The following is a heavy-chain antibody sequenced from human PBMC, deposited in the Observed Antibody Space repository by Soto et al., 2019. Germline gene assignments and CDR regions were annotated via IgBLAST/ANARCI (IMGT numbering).Heavy chain of an antibody. CDR2: ISWNSGSI. V-gene: IGHV3-9*01. CDR1: GFTFDDYA. J-gene: IGHJ6*03. CDR3: ARLDYYGSGRSYYMDV. Sequence: GGSLRLSCAASGFTFDDYAMHWVRQAPGKGLEWVSGISWNSGSIGYADSVKGRFTISRDNAKNSLYLQMNSLRAEDTALYYCARLDYYGSGRSYYMDVWGKGTTVTVSS. D-gene: IGHD3-10*01.